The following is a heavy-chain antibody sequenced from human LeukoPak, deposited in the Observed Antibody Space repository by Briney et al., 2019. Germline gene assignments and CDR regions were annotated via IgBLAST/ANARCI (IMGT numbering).Heavy chain of an antibody. V-gene: IGHV4-4*07. D-gene: IGHD3-22*01. CDR1: GRSISSYY. CDR2: IYTSGST. J-gene: IGHJ3*02. Sequence: SETLSLTCTVSGRSISSYYWSWIRQPAGKGLEWIGRIYTSGSTNYSPSLKSRVTMSVDTSKNQFSLKLSSVTAADTAVYYCARVNHYDSSGRGAFDIWGQGTMVTVSS. CDR3: ARVNHYDSSGRGAFDI.